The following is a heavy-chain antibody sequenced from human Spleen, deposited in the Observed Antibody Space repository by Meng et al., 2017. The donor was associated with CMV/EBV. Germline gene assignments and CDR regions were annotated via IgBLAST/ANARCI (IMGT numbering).Heavy chain of an antibody. D-gene: IGHD1-26*01. CDR3: ARVSGSGSYQIDY. V-gene: IGHV4-39*01. CDR2: IYYSGST. CDR1: GGSISSSDYY. J-gene: IGHJ4*02. Sequence: SETLSLTCTVSGGSISSSDYYWGWIRQSPGKGLEWIGSIYYSGSTYYNPSLKSRVTISVDTSKNQFSLKLSSVTAADTAVYYCARVSGSGSYQIDYWGQGTLVTVSS.